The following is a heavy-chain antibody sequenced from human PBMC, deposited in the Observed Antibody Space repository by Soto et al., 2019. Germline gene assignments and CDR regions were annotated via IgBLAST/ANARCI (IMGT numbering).Heavy chain of an antibody. CDR3: ARLHLGYCSGGSCYWFDP. J-gene: IGHJ5*02. CDR1: GGTFSSYT. CDR2: IIPILGIA. Sequence: ASVKVSCKASGGTFSSYTISWVRQAPGQGLEWMGRIIPILGIANYAQKFQGRATITADKSTSTAYMELSSLRSEDTAVYYCARLHLGYCSGGSCYWFDPWGQGTLVTVSS. D-gene: IGHD2-15*01. V-gene: IGHV1-69*02.